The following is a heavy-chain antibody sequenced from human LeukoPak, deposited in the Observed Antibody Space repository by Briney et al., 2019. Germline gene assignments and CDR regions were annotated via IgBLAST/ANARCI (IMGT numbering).Heavy chain of an antibody. D-gene: IGHD6-13*01. J-gene: IGHJ4*02. V-gene: IGHV4-31*03. CDR3: ARYNPYSNSWYLGY. CDR2: IFYSGTT. Sequence: PSETLSLTCTVSGGSISSGGYYWSWIRQHPGKGLEFIGYIFYSGTTYYNPSLKSRVSISLDTSLNQFSLKVISVTAADTAVYYCARYNPYSNSWYLGYWGQGSLVTVSS. CDR1: GGSISSGGYY.